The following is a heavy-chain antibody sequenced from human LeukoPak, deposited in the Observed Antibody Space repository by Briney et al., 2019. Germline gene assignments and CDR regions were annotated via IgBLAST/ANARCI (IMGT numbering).Heavy chain of an antibody. Sequence: GGSLRLSCAASGFSFSSYGMHWVRQAPGKGLERVSFIRYDGSNKYYADSVKGRVTISRDNSKNTLYLQMNSLRTEDTAVYYCAKDGEIAAGTNFDQWGQGTPVTVS. D-gene: IGHD6-13*01. CDR3: AKDGEIAAGTNFDQ. CDR1: GFSFSSYG. J-gene: IGHJ4*02. CDR2: IRYDGSNK. V-gene: IGHV3-30*02.